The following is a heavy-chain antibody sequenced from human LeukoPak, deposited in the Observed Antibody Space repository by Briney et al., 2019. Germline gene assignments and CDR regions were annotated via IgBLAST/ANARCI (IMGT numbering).Heavy chain of an antibody. V-gene: IGHV4-39*07. Sequence: SETLSLTCSVSGVSISSGSNYWGWIRQPPGKTLEWIGSIYSSGNTYYNPSLKSRVIILIDTAKNHFSLNLTSVTAADTAVYYCARALYHTFDYWGQGTLVTVSS. D-gene: IGHD2-2*01. CDR3: ARALYHTFDY. CDR1: GVSISSGSNY. CDR2: IYSSGNT. J-gene: IGHJ4*02.